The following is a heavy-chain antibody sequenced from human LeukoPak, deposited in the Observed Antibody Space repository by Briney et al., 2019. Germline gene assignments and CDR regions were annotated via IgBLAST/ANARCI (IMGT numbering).Heavy chain of an antibody. J-gene: IGHJ4*02. CDR2: IYYSGST. V-gene: IGHV4-31*03. D-gene: IGHD4-17*01. Sequence: SQTLSLTCTVSGGSISSGGYYWSWIRQHPGKGLEWIGYIYYSGSTYYNPSLKSRVTISVDTSKNQFSLKLSSVTAADTAVYYCARAPGYGDYHPSGFDYWGQGTLVTVSS. CDR1: GGSISSGGYY. CDR3: ARAPGYGDYHPSGFDY.